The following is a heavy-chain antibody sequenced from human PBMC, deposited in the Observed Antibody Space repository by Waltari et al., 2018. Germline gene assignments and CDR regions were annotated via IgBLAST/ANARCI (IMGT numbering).Heavy chain of an antibody. CDR2: ISSSSTI. Sequence: EVQLVESGGGLVQPGGSLRLSCVASGFTFSSYSMNWVRQAPGKGLEWVSYISSSSTINYADSVKGRFTSSRDSPKNSLYLQMNSLRAEDAAVYYCARGMVGAAYFDCWGQGALVSVSS. CDR1: GFTFSSYS. V-gene: IGHV3-48*04. D-gene: IGHD1-26*01. CDR3: ARGMVGAAYFDC. J-gene: IGHJ4*02.